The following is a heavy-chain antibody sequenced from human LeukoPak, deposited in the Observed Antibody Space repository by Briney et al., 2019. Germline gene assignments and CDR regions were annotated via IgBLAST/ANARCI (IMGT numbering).Heavy chain of an antibody. CDR1: GGSISSSSYY. CDR2: IYYSGST. J-gene: IGHJ5*02. CDR3: ARWVAIGQINWFDP. V-gene: IGHV4-39*07. D-gene: IGHD4-23*01. Sequence: SETLSSTGTASGGSISSSSYYWGWIRQPPGKGLKWIGSIYYSGSTYYNPSLKSRVTISVDTSKNQFSLKLSSVIAADTAVYYCARWVAIGQINWFDPWGQGTLVTVSS.